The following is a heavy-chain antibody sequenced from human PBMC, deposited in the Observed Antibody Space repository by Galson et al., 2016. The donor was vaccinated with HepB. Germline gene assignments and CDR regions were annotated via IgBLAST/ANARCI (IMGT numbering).Heavy chain of an antibody. CDR1: GDSMRGFY. CDR2: ISYSGHT. CDR3: VGTKVETATIGHFDI. J-gene: IGHJ3*02. V-gene: IGHV4-59*12. Sequence: SETLSLTCTVSGDSMRGFYWTWIRLPPGKRLEWLGYISYSGHTEFNPSLMSRATMSLETARNQVSLRLSSVTAADTALYYCVGTKVETATIGHFDIWGQGTMVTVAS. D-gene: IGHD5-24*01.